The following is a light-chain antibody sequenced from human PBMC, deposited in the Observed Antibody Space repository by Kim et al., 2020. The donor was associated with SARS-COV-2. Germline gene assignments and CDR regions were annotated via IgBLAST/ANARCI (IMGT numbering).Light chain of an antibody. CDR2: DDS. V-gene: IGLV3-21*03. CDR3: QVWDSSSDHFVV. J-gene: IGLJ2*01. CDR1: NIVSNG. Sequence: PGKPARSTCGGNNIVSNGGHGYRQKQGRAPVLVVYDDSDRPSGIPERFSGSNSGNTASLTISRVEAGDEADDYCQVWDSSSDHFVVFGGGTQLTVL.